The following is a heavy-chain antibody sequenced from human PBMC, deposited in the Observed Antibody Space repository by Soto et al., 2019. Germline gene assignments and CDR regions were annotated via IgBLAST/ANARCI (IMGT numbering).Heavy chain of an antibody. CDR2: ISGSGGST. V-gene: IGHV3-23*01. CDR1: GFTFSSYA. CDR3: AKDRYYYDSSGYFGY. J-gene: IGHJ4*02. D-gene: IGHD3-22*01. Sequence: PGGSLRLSCAASGFTFSSYAMSWVRQAPGKGLEWVSAISGSGGSTYYADSVKGRFTISRDNSKNTLYLQMSSLRAEDTAVYYCAKDRYYYDSSGYFGYWGQGTLVTVSS.